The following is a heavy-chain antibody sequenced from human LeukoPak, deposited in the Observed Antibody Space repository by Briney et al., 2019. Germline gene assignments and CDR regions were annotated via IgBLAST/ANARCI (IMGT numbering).Heavy chain of an antibody. D-gene: IGHD3-10*01. Sequence: GGSLRLSCAASGFTFSSYWMSWVRQAPGKGLEGVANIKQDGSEKYYVDSVKGRFNISRDNAKNSLYLQMNSLRAEDTGVYYCANLGESPFLIWFDPWGEGTLVTVSS. CDR3: ANLGESPFLIWFDP. CDR1: GFTFSSYW. CDR2: IKQDGSEK. V-gene: IGHV3-7*01. J-gene: IGHJ5*02.